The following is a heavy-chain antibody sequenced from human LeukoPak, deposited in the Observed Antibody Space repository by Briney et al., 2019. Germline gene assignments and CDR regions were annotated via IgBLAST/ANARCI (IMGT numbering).Heavy chain of an antibody. Sequence: GGSLRLSCAASGFTFSSYAMSWVRQAPGKGPEWVSAISGSGGSTYYADSVKGRFTISRDNSKNTLYLQMNSLRAEDTAVYYCAKRNYDILTAAYYFDYWGQGTLVTVSS. V-gene: IGHV3-23*01. CDR2: ISGSGGST. J-gene: IGHJ4*02. CDR3: AKRNYDILTAAYYFDY. D-gene: IGHD3-9*01. CDR1: GFTFSSYA.